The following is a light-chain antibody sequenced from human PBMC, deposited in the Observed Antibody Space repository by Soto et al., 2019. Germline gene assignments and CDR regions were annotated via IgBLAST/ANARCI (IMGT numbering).Light chain of an antibody. V-gene: IGLV2-14*01. Sequence: QSVLTQPASVSGSPGQSITISCTGTSSDVGDYNYVSWYQQHPGKAPKLMIYEVSNRPSGVSNRFSGSKSGNTASLTISGLQAEDEADYYCSSYTSSSTLGVFGGGTKLTVL. CDR2: EVS. J-gene: IGLJ2*01. CDR3: SSYTSSSTLGV. CDR1: SSDVGDYNY.